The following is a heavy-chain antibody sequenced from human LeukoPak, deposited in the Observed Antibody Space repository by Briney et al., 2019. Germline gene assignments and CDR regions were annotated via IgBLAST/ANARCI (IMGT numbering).Heavy chain of an antibody. D-gene: IGHD3-10*01. CDR2: INHSGST. CDR3: ARGHEVRGVIGYYYYYYMDV. V-gene: IGHV4-34*01. J-gene: IGHJ6*03. Sequence: SETLSLTCAVSDESFSGYYWSWIRQPPGKGLEWIGEINHSGSTNYNPSLKSRVTISVDTSKNQFSLKLSSVTAADTAVYYCARGHEVRGVIGYYYYYYMDVWGKGTTVTVSS. CDR1: DESFSGYY.